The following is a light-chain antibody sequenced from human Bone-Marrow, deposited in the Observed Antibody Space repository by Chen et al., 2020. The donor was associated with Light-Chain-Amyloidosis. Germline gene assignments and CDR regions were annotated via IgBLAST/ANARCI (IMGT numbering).Light chain of an antibody. CDR3: QVWDRSSDRPV. CDR2: DDS. Sequence: SYVLTQPSSVSVAPGQPATIACGGNNIGSTSVLWSQQTPGKAPLLVVYDDSDRPSGIPERLSGSNSGNTATLTISRVEAGDEADYYCQVWDRSSDRPVFGGGTKLTVL. J-gene: IGLJ3*02. V-gene: IGLV3-21*02. CDR1: NIGSTS.